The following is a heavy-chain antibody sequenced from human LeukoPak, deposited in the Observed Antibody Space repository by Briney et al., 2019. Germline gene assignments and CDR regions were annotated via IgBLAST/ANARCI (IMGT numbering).Heavy chain of an antibody. CDR1: GFTLSSYG. CDR2: ISSSSSYI. V-gene: IGHV3-21*01. CDR3: AGRAVAF. Sequence: VGSLRLSCAASGFTLSSYGMTWVRQAPGKGLEWVSSISSSSSYIYYADSVKGRFTISRDNAKTSLYLQMNSRRAEETAVYYCAGRAVAFWGQETMVTVSS. D-gene: IGHD6-19*01. J-gene: IGHJ3*01.